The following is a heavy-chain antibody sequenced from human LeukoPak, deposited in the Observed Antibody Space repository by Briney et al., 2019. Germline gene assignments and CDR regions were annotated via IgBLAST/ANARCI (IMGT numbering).Heavy chain of an antibody. CDR1: GFTFSNAW. CDR3: TTDQIMIFGYGTSSPYYYGMDV. Sequence: GGSLRLSCAASGFTFSNAWMSWVRQAPGKGLEWVGRIKSKTDGGTTDYAAPVKGRFTISRDDSKNTLYLQMNSLKTEDTAVYYCTTDQIMIFGYGTSSPYYYGMDVWGQGTTVTVSS. J-gene: IGHJ6*02. V-gene: IGHV3-15*01. CDR2: IKSKTDGGTT. D-gene: IGHD3/OR15-3a*01.